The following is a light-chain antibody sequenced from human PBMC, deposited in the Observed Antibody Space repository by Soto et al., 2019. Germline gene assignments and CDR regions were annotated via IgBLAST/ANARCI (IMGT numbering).Light chain of an antibody. CDR2: DAS. CDR3: QQYDNPLS. V-gene: IGKV1-33*01. Sequence: DIQMTQSPSSLSASVGDRVTITCQASQDISNYLNWYQQKPGKAPKLLIYDASNLETGVPSRFSGSGSGTDFTFTISSLQHEDIATYYCQQYDNPLSFGPGTKVDIK. CDR1: QDISNY. J-gene: IGKJ3*01.